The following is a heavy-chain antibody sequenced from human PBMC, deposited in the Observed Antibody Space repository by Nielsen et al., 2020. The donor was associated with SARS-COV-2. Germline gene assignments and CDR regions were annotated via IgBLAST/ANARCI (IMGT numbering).Heavy chain of an antibody. V-gene: IGHV4-59*12. CDR2: IYYTGST. Sequence: SETLSLTCTISDGSISNYYWNWIRQAPGKALEWIGYIYYTGSTYYNPSLQSRLTISLDTSKNQFSLKLSSVTAADTAVYYCARDQAAAGMWYFDYWGQGTQVTVSS. CDR3: ARDQAAAGMWYFDY. CDR1: DGSISNYY. D-gene: IGHD6-13*01. J-gene: IGHJ4*02.